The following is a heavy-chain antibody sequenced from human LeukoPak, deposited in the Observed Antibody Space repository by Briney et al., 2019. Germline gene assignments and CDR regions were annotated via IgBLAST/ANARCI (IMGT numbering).Heavy chain of an antibody. Sequence: PGGSLRLSCAASGFTFSNYGMDWVRQTPGKGREWVAVIRDDGNIQYYADSVKGRFTISRDTSTPTLYLQVHSLTAEDSAVYYCATELGSRSSTACSNGRMDVWGQGTTVTVSS. D-gene: IGHD2-2*01. J-gene: IGHJ6*02. V-gene: IGHV3-30*02. CDR3: ATELGSRSSTACSNGRMDV. CDR2: IRDDGNIQ. CDR1: GFTFSNYG.